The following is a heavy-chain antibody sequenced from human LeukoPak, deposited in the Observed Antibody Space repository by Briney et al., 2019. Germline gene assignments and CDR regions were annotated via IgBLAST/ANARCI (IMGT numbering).Heavy chain of an antibody. J-gene: IGHJ3*02. CDR3: ARDLLVGAFDI. CDR1: GGTFSSYA. D-gene: IGHD2-15*01. Sequence: GASVKVSCKASGGTFSSYAISWVRQAPGQGLEWMGGIIPIFGTANYAQKFQGRVTITADESTSTAYVELSSLRSEDTAVYYCARDLLVGAFDIWGQGTMVTVSS. V-gene: IGHV1-69*13. CDR2: IIPIFGTA.